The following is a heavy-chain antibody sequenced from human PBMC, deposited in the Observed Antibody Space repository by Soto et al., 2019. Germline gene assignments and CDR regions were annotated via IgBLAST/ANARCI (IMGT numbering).Heavy chain of an antibody. V-gene: IGHV3-49*04. CDR3: TLPPTPYYYYGMDV. CDR2: IRSKAYGGTT. CDR1: GFTFGDYA. Sequence: GGSLRLSCTASGFTFGDYAMSWVRQAPGKGLEWVGFIRSKAYGGTTEYAASVKGRFTISRDDSKSIAYLQMNRLKTEDTAVYYCTLPPTPYYYYGMDVWGQGTTVTVSS. J-gene: IGHJ6*02.